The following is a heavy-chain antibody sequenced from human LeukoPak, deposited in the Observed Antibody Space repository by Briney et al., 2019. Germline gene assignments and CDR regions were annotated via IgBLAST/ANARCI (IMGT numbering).Heavy chain of an antibody. J-gene: IGHJ6*03. D-gene: IGHD3-3*01. V-gene: IGHV3-48*03. CDR1: GFTFSSYE. CDR3: ARDNLAGRTIFGVVIIHNYYMDV. CDR2: ISSSGSTI. Sequence: PGGSLRLSCAASGFTFSSYEMNWVRQAPGKGLEWVSYISSSGSTIYYADSVKGRFTISRDNAKNSLYLQMNSLRAEDTAVYYCARDNLAGRTIFGVVIIHNYYMDVWGKGTTVTVSS.